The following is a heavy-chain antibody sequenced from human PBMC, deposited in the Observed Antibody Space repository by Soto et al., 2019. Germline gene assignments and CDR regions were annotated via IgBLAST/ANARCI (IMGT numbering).Heavy chain of an antibody. CDR1: GGSTSSDNY. CDR3: AREGGESSDGLYYFDS. J-gene: IGHJ4*02. Sequence: SETLSLTCTVSGGSTSSDNYWSWIRQPPGKGLEWIGHIYYSGNTDYNPSLKSRLAISIDTSKNQFSLKLSSVTAADTAVYFCAREGGESSDGLYYFDSWGKGSLVTVSS. V-gene: IGHV4-30-4*01. CDR2: IYYSGNT. D-gene: IGHD3-16*01.